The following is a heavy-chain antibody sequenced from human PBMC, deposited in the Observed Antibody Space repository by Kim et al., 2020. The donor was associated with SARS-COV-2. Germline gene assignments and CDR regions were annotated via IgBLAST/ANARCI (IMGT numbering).Heavy chain of an antibody. D-gene: IGHD2-21*01. V-gene: IGHV4-34*01. CDR1: GGSFRGYY. J-gene: IGHJ5*02. Sequence: SETLSLTCAVYGGSFRGYYWSWIRQPPGKGLEWIGEINHSGSTNYNPSLKSRVTMSVDTSKNQFSLKLSSVTAADTAVYYCARGWGSIVVVMVNFRRKRGFDAWGQGTLVTVSS. CDR2: INHSGST. CDR3: ARGWGSIVVVMVNFRRKRGFDA.